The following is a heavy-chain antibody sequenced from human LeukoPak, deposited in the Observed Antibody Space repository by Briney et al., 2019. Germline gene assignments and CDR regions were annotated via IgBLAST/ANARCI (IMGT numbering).Heavy chain of an antibody. CDR1: GYTFTSYY. Sequence: ASVKVSCKASGYTFTSYYMHWVRQAPGQGLEWMGIINPSGGSTSYAQKFQGRVTMTRDMSTSTVYMELSSLRSADTAVYYCARVSHSGSYGFVYYFDYWGQGTLVTVSS. V-gene: IGHV1-46*01. CDR2: INPSGGST. J-gene: IGHJ4*02. CDR3: ARVSHSGSYGFVYYFDY. D-gene: IGHD3-10*01.